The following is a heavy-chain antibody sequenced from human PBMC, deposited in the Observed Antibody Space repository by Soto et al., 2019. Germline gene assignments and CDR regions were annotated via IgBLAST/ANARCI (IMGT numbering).Heavy chain of an antibody. CDR3: AKDRVSSSGYYYGMDV. CDR2: ISGSGGST. D-gene: IGHD6-6*01. Sequence: GGSLRLSCAASGFTFSSYAMSWVRQAPGKGLEWVSAISGSGGSTYYADSVKGRFTISRDNSKNTLYLQMNSLRAEDTAVYYCAKDRVSSSGYYYGMDVWGQGTTVTVSS. V-gene: IGHV3-23*01. J-gene: IGHJ6*02. CDR1: GFTFSSYA.